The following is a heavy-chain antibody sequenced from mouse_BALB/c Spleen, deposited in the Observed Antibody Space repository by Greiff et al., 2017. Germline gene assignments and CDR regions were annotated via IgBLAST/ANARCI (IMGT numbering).Heavy chain of an antibody. V-gene: IGHV1S56*01. CDR2: IYPGNVNT. CDR3: ARRGYYAMDY. Sequence: LEESGPELVKPGASVRISCKASGYTFTSYYIHWVKQRPGQGLEWIGWIYPGNVNTKYNEKFKGKATLTADKSSSTAYMQLSSLTSEDSAVYFCARRGYYAMDYWGQGTSVTVSS. J-gene: IGHJ4*01. CDR1: GYTFTSYY.